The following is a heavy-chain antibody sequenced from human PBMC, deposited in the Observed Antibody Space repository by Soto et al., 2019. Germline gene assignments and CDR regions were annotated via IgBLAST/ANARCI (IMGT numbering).Heavy chain of an antibody. CDR3: ARARNFFTGYYEGGFYYFDY. V-gene: IGHV4-59*13. J-gene: IGHJ4*02. CDR2: MSFSDSS. D-gene: IGHD3-9*01. Sequence: SETLSLTCTVSGDSNSSCYWYWIRQPPAKGLEWVGNMSFSDSSNYNPSLYLRGTISVPAATNKNYLTLNSVTAADTAVYYCARARNFFTGYYEGGFYYFDYSGQGTLFSVPS. CDR1: GDSNSSCY.